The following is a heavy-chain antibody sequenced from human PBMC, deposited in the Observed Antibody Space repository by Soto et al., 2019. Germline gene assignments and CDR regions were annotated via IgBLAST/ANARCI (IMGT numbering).Heavy chain of an antibody. CDR1: GFTFSTDA. CDR3: AREIGYSSTWPAY. V-gene: IGHV3-23*01. D-gene: IGHD6-13*01. Sequence: GSLRLSCAASGFTFSTDAMAWVRQAPGKGLEWVSGVSASGLNTDYADPVKGRFYISRDNSKNTVSLHMNSLRAEDTAVYFCAREIGYSSTWPAYWGQGTLVTVSS. J-gene: IGHJ4*02. CDR2: VSASGLNT.